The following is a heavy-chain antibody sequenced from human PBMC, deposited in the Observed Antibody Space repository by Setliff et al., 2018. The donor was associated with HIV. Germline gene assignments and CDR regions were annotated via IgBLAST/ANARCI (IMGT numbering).Heavy chain of an antibody. CDR1: GASISSGTYY. Sequence: PSETLSLTCTVSGASISSGTYYWSWIRQPAGKGLEWIGHFYTTGSTNYNPSLKSRVTISLDTSKNQFSLRLSSVTAADTAVYYCARDVYFSRGDYFDYWGQGTLVTVSS. V-gene: IGHV4-61*09. J-gene: IGHJ4*02. CDR3: ARDVYFSRGDYFDY. CDR2: FYTTGST. D-gene: IGHD3-3*01.